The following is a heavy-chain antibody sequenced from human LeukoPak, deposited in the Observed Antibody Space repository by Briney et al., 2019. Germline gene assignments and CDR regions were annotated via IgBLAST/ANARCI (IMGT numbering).Heavy chain of an antibody. CDR3: ARALRNYEVLDYYYYYMDV. D-gene: IGHD4-11*01. V-gene: IGHV4-4*07. J-gene: IGHJ6*03. CDR2: IYTSRST. CDR1: GGSISSYY. Sequence: PSETLSLTCTVSGGSISSYYWSWIRQPAGKGLEWIGRIYTSRSTNYNPSLKSRVTMSVDTSKNQFSLKLSSVTAADTSVYYCARALRNYEVLDYYYYYMDVWGKGTTVTVSS.